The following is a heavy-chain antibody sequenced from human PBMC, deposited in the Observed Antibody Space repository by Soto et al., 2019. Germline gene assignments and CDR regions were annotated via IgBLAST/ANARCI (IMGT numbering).Heavy chain of an antibody. CDR3: ARDPPPPDY. CDR1: GYTFASYA. CDR2: ISAYNGNT. Sequence: QVQLVQSGAEVKKPGASVKVSCKASGYTFASYAISSMRQAPGQGLEWMGWISAYNGNTNYAQKLQGRVTMTTDTSTSTAHMELRSLRSDDTAVYYCARDPPPPDYWGQGTLVTVSS. J-gene: IGHJ4*02. V-gene: IGHV1-18*01.